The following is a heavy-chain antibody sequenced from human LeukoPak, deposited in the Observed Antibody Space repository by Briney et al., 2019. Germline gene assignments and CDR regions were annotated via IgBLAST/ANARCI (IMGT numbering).Heavy chain of an antibody. V-gene: IGHV4-39*07. Sequence: SETLSLTCTVSGGSISSSSYYWGWIRQPPGKGLEWIGSIYYSGSTYYNPSLKSRVTISVDRSKNQFSLKLSSVTAADTAVYYCACYCSSPSCSGGGYWGQGTLVTVSS. CDR3: ACYCSSPSCSGGGY. CDR1: GGSISSSSYY. J-gene: IGHJ4*02. D-gene: IGHD2-2*01. CDR2: IYYSGST.